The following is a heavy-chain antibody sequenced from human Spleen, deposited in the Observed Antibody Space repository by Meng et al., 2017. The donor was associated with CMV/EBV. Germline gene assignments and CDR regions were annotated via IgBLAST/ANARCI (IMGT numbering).Heavy chain of an antibody. CDR2: VYYSGST. CDR3: ASAERGRFDY. J-gene: IGHJ4*02. Sequence: SETLSLTCTVSGGSIISTTYYWGWIRQPPGKDLEWIGSVYYSGSTYYNPSLKSRVTISVDTSKNQFSLKLNSVTAADTAVYYCASAERGRFDYWGLGTLVTVSS. D-gene: IGHD3-10*01. V-gene: IGHV4-39*07. CDR1: GGSIISTTYY.